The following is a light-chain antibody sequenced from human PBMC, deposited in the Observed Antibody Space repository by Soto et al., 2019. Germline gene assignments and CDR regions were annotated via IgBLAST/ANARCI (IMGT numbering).Light chain of an antibody. CDR2: DAS. CDR3: QQYNNWPPLT. Sequence: EVVMTQSPATLSVSPGERATLSCRASQRVGSDLAWYQQRPGQAPRLLIYDASTRATGIPARFSGSGSGTEFTLTISSLQSEDFAVYYCQQYNNWPPLTFGGGTKVEIK. CDR1: QRVGSD. J-gene: IGKJ4*01. V-gene: IGKV3-15*01.